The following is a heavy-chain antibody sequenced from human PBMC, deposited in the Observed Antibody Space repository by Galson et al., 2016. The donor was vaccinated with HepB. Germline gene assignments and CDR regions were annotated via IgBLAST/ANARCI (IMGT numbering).Heavy chain of an antibody. J-gene: IGHJ3*02. D-gene: IGHD2-21*01. V-gene: IGHV4-30-4*01. Sequence: TLSLTCTVSGGSIAAGVYYWSWIRQPPGQGLEWIEYIYNRGKTYYNPSLQSRISISVDTSKDQVSLKVTSVTAADTAVYYCVRGPPEGWGGSTCYLGAFDIWGQGTMVTVSS. CDR2: IYNRGKT. CDR3: VRGPPEGWGGSTCYLGAFDI. CDR1: GGSIAAGVYY.